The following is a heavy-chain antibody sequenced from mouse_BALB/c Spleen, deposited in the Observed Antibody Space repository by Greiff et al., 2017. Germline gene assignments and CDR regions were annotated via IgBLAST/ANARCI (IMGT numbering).Heavy chain of an antibody. CDR3: ARATVDAMDD. V-gene: IGHV1-7*01. Sequence: QVQLKESGAELAKPGASVKMSCKASGYTFTSYWMHWVKQRPGQGLEWIGYINPSTGSTEYNQKFKDKATLTADKSSSTAYMQLSSLTAEDSAVYYCARATVDAMDDWGQGTSVTVSS. CDR2: INPSTGST. D-gene: IGHD1-1*01. CDR1: GYTFTSYW. J-gene: IGHJ4*01.